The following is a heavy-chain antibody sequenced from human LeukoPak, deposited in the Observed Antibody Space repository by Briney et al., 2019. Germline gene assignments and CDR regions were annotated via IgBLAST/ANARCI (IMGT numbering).Heavy chain of an antibody. J-gene: IGHJ4*02. CDR1: GSIVTSYW. CDR3: ARIISSSWPYYFDY. D-gene: IGHD6-13*01. CDR2: IYPGDSDT. V-gene: IGHV5-51*01. Sequence: GGSLQISCQGSGSIVTSYWRGGGRPVPGKGGGGMGIIYPGDSDTRNSPSFEGQVTMSADKSITTAYLQWSSLKASDTAMYYCARIISSSWPYYFDYWGQGTLVTVSS.